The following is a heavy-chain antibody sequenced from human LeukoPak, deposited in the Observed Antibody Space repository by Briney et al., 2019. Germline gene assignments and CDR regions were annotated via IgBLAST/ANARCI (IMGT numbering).Heavy chain of an antibody. D-gene: IGHD2-21*01. J-gene: IGHJ5*02. CDR1: GGSISSYY. Sequence: SETLSLTCTVSGGSISSYYWSWIRQPAGKGLEWIGRIYTSGSTNCNPSLKSRVTMSVDTSKNQFSLKLSSVTAADTAVYYCARHSFPSHTIWFDPWGQGTLVTVSS. CDR3: ARHSFPSHTIWFDP. V-gene: IGHV4-4*07. CDR2: IYTSGST.